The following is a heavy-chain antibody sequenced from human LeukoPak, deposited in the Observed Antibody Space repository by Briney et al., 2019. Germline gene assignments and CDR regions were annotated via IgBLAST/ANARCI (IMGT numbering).Heavy chain of an antibody. CDR2: IVSSGSVK. V-gene: IGHV3-11*04. CDR3: ARHSSGSYSSSFEY. CDR1: EFTFSDYY. Sequence: GGSLRLSCTVSEFTFSDYYMSWIRQAPGKGLEWVSYIVSSGSVKYYAVSVKGRFTISRDNAKNSLYLQMNSMRAEDAAVYYCARHSSGSYSSSFEYWGQGTLVTVSS. J-gene: IGHJ4*02. D-gene: IGHD3-10*01.